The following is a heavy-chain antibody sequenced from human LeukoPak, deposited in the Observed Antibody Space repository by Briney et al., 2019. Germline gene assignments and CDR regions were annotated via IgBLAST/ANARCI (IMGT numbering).Heavy chain of an antibody. D-gene: IGHD3-10*01. V-gene: IGHV4-34*01. CDR2: INHSGST. Sequence: PSETLSLTCAVYGGSFSGYYWSWIRQPPGKGLEWIGEINHSGSTNYNPSLKSRVTISVDTSKNQFSLKLSSVTAADTAVYYCARGKYYYGSGGYTILDYWGQGTLVTVSS. J-gene: IGHJ4*02. CDR1: GGSFSGYY. CDR3: ARGKYYYGSGGYTILDY.